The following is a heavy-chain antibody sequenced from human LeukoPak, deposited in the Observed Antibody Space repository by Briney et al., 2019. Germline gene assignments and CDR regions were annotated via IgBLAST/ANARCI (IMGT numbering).Heavy chain of an antibody. CDR1: GGSISSSSYY. CDR3: ARHEDSSSPFDP. V-gene: IGHV4-39*01. D-gene: IGHD6-13*01. J-gene: IGHJ5*02. CDR2: IYYSGST. Sequence: SETLSLTCTVSGGSISSSSYYWGWIRQPPGKGLEWIGSIYYSGSTYYNPSLKSRVTISVDTSKNQFSLKLSSVTAADTAVYYCARHEDSSSPFDPWGQGTLVTVSS.